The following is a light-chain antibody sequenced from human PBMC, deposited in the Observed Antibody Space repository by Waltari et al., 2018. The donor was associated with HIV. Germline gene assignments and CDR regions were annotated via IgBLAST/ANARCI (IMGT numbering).Light chain of an antibody. Sequence: EIVLTQSPATLYLSPGERATLSCKASQTLTSTSLAWYQQRHGQAPRLLIYGASSRVTGIPDRFSGSGSGTDFSLNSTRLQPEDFAMYYCQQYGRSPAAFGGGTKVQMK. CDR2: GAS. J-gene: IGKJ4*01. V-gene: IGKV3-20*01. CDR3: QQYGRSPAA. CDR1: QTLTSTS.